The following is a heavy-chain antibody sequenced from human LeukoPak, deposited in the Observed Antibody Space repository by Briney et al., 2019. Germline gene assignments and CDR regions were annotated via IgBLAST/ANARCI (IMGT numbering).Heavy chain of an antibody. D-gene: IGHD4-23*01. Sequence: ASVNVSCKASGCTFTGYYMHWVRQAPGQGLEWMGWINPNSGGTNYAQKFQGWVTMTRDTSISTVYMELSSLRSEDTAVYYCARDPGVRWSPFDYWGQGTLVTVSS. CDR1: GCTFTGYY. J-gene: IGHJ4*02. CDR2: INPNSGGT. V-gene: IGHV1-2*04. CDR3: ARDPGVRWSPFDY.